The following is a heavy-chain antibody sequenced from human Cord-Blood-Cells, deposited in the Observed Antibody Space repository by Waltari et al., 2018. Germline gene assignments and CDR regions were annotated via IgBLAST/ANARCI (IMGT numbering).Heavy chain of an antibody. J-gene: IGHJ4*02. CDR3: AIALDGPSYEFDY. CDR1: GYTLTNYA. Sequence: QVQLVQSGAEVQKPGASAKVSCKASGYTLTNYAMHWVTQAPGQRLEWMGWINAVNSNTKSSQRFQGRVTITRDTSASTAYMELSSLRSEDRALYYCAIALDGPSYEFDYWGQGTLFTVSS. D-gene: IGHD3-16*01. CDR2: INAVNSNT. V-gene: IGHV1-3*01.